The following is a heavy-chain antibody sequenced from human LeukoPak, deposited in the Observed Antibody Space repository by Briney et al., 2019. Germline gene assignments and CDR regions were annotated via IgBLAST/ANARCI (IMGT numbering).Heavy chain of an antibody. D-gene: IGHD3-10*01. CDR3: AKDREWFGDLLSYFDY. V-gene: IGHV3-23*01. Sequence: PGGSLRLSCAASGFTFSSYAMNWVGQAPGKGLEWVSSISGSGARTDYADSVKGRFTISRDNSKNTLYLQMNSLRAEDTAVYYCAKDREWFGDLLSYFDYWGQGTLVTVSS. CDR1: GFTFSSYA. CDR2: ISGSGART. J-gene: IGHJ4*02.